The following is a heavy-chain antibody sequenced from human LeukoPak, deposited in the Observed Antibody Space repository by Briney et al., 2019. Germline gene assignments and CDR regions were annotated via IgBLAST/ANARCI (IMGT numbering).Heavy chain of an antibody. J-gene: IGHJ4*02. D-gene: IGHD5-18*01. V-gene: IGHV3-7*01. CDR3: ARMHRYGRC. CDR1: GFDFSSFS. CDR2: LKEDRTEE. Sequence: GGSLRLSCAASGFDFSSFSMSWVRQAPGKGLEWVANLKEDRTEEEYLDSVQGRFTIFRDNAKNSLDLQMNSLRAEDTAVYYCARMHRYGRCWGQGIRVTVSS.